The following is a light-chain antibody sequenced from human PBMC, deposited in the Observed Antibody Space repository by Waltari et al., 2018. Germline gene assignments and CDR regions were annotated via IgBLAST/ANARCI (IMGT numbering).Light chain of an antibody. CDR3: QQRNTWPRT. J-gene: IGKJ1*01. Sequence: EIFLTQSPATLSVSAGERAALSCRASQSVGTSLAWYQHRAGQAPRLLVYDASKRAAGIPARFSGRGSVTDFTLVIDTLEPEDFAVYYCQQRNTWPRTFGQGTKVEI. CDR1: QSVGTS. V-gene: IGKV3-11*01. CDR2: DAS.